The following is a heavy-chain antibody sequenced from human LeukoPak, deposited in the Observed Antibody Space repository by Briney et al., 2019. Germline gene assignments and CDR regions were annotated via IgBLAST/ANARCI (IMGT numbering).Heavy chain of an antibody. Sequence: GGSLRLSCAGPGFTFSGNWMSWVRQAPGKGLEWLANIKQDGSVKYYVDSVKGRFTISRDNAKNSLFLQMNSLRAEDTAVYYCARDVGWDSSLVTTTRSDYWGQGTLVTVSS. CDR3: ARDVGWDSSLVTTTRSDY. V-gene: IGHV3-7*01. D-gene: IGHD1-1*01. CDR2: IKQDGSVK. CDR1: GFTFSGNW. J-gene: IGHJ4*02.